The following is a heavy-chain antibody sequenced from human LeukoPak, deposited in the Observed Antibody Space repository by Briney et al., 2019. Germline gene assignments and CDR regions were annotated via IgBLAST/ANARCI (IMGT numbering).Heavy chain of an antibody. CDR2: INPNSGGT. J-gene: IGHJ4*02. Sequence: ASVKVSCKASGDTFIGYFMHWVRQAPGQGLEWMGWINPNSGGTNYAQKFQGRVTMTRDTSISTAYMELSRLRSDDTAVYYCARLGSTTYDYWGQGTLVTVSS. CDR1: GDTFIGYF. V-gene: IGHV1-2*02. D-gene: IGHD2/OR15-2a*01. CDR3: ARLGSTTYDY.